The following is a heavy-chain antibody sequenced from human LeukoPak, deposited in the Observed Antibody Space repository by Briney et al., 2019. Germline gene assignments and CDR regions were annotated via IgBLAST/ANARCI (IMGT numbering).Heavy chain of an antibody. CDR2: INHSGST. Sequence: PSETLSLTCAVYGGSFSAYYWSWVRQPPGKGLEWIGEINHSGSTNYNPSLKSRVTISVDTSKNQFSLKLSSVTAADTAVYYCARGRDNRFYWGERTLVTVSS. J-gene: IGHJ4*02. CDR1: GGSFSAYY. CDR3: ARGRDNRFY. D-gene: IGHD1-14*01. V-gene: IGHV4-34*01.